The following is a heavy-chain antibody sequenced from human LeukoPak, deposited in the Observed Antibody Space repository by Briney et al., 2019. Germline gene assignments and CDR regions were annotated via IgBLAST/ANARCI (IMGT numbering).Heavy chain of an antibody. Sequence: GTLRLSCAASGFTFSTYGMSWVRQPPGKGLEWIGSIYYSGSTYYNPSLKSRVTISIDTSRNQFSMNLNSVTAADTAVYYCAKGAGPPWFDPWGQGTLVTVSS. CDR1: GFTFSTYG. CDR3: AKGAGPPWFDP. J-gene: IGHJ5*02. D-gene: IGHD6-19*01. V-gene: IGHV4-38-2*01. CDR2: IYYSGST.